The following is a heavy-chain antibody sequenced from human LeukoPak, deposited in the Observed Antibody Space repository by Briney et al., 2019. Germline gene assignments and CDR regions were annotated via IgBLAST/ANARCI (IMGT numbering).Heavy chain of an antibody. CDR2: IIPIFGTA. D-gene: IGHD1-26*01. V-gene: IGHV1-69*05. J-gene: IGHJ4*02. CDR1: GGTFSSYA. CDR3: ASPKAGYSGSYHYYFDY. Sequence: SVKVSCKASGGTFSSYAISWVRQAPGQGLEWMGGIIPIFGTANYAQKFQGRVTITTDESTSTAYMGLSSLRSEDTAVYYCASPKAGYSGSYHYYFDYWGQGTLVTVSS.